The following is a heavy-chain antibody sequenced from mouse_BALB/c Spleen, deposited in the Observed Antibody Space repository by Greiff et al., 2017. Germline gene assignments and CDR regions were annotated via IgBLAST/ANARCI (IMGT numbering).Heavy chain of an antibody. Sequence: QVQLQQSGAELVRPGSSVKISCKASGYAFSSYWMNWVKQRPGQGLEWIGQIYPGDGDTNYNGKFKGKATLTADKSSSTAYMQLSSLTSEDSAVYFCARDRDYYGSSYGFAYWGQGTLVTVSA. V-gene: IGHV1-80*01. J-gene: IGHJ3*01. CDR3: ARDRDYYGSSYGFAY. CDR1: GYAFSSYW. D-gene: IGHD1-1*01. CDR2: IYPGDGDT.